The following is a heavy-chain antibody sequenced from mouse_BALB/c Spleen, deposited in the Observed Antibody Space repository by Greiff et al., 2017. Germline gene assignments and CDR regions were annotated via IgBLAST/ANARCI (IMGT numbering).Heavy chain of an antibody. D-gene: IGHD1-1*01. CDR1: GFSLTSYG. V-gene: IGHV2-9*02. CDR3: ARGGYYGSRKGAMDY. Sequence: QVHVKQSGPGLVAPSQSLSITCTVSGFSLTSYGVHWVRQPPGKGLEWLGVIWAGGSTNYNSALMSRLSISKDNSKSQVFLKMNSLQTDDTAMYYCARGGYYGSRKGAMDYWGQGTSVTVSS. CDR2: IWAGGST. J-gene: IGHJ4*01.